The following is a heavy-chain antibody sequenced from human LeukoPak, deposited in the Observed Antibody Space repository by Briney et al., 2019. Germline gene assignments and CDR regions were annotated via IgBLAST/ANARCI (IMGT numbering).Heavy chain of an antibody. V-gene: IGHV3-30*02. CDR3: AKDPTIRGIIIGDGYDI. J-gene: IGHJ3*02. CDR1: GFTFSSYA. D-gene: IGHD3-10*01. CDR2: IRYDGSKE. Sequence: GGSLRLSCAASGFTFSSYAMSWVRQAPGKGREWVAFIRYDGSKEYYADSMKGRFTISRDNSKNTLYLQMNSLRAEDAAVYYCAKDPTIRGIIIGDGYDIWGQGTMVAVSS.